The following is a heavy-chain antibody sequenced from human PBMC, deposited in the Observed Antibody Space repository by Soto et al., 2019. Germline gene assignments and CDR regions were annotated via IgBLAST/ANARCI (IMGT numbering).Heavy chain of an antibody. Sequence: HPGGSLRLSCAASGFTFSSYEMNWVRQAPGKGLEWVSYISSSGSTIYYADSVKGRFTISRGNAKNSLYLQMNSLRAEDTAVYYCVGEYQLLYTRDVWGQGTTVTVSS. J-gene: IGHJ6*02. CDR1: GFTFSSYE. CDR3: VGEYQLLYTRDV. D-gene: IGHD2-2*02. V-gene: IGHV3-48*03. CDR2: ISSSGSTI.